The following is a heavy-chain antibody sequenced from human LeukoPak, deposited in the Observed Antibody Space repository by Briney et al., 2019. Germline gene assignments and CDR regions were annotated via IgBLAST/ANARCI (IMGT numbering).Heavy chain of an antibody. Sequence: ASVTVSCTASGYAFTGYYMHWVRQAPGQGREWKGWINPNSGGTNYAQKFQGRVTMTRDTSISTAYMELSRLRSDDTAVYYCARVDGDYDGNYYYYYGMDVWGQGTTVTVSS. CDR2: INPNSGGT. V-gene: IGHV1-2*02. CDR1: GYAFTGYY. J-gene: IGHJ6*02. D-gene: IGHD4-23*01. CDR3: ARVDGDYDGNYYYYYGMDV.